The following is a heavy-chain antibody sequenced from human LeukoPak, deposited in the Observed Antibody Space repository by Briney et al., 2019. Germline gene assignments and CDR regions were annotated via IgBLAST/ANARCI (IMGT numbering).Heavy chain of an antibody. Sequence: GGSLRLSCAASGFTFSSYSMNWVRQAPGKGLEWVSSISSSSYIYYADSVKGRFTISRDNAKNSLYLQMNSLRAEDTAVYYCARPDSSGYYSSYWGQGTLVTVSS. J-gene: IGHJ4*02. CDR3: ARPDSSGYYSSY. V-gene: IGHV3-21*01. CDR2: ISSSSYI. D-gene: IGHD3-22*01. CDR1: GFTFSSYS.